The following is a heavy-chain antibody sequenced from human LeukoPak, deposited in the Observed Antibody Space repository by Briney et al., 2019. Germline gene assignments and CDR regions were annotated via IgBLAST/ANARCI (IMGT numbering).Heavy chain of an antibody. V-gene: IGHV4-4*08. CDR1: GGSISSYY. D-gene: IGHD1-26*01. CDR2: IYYSGST. J-gene: IGHJ4*02. Sequence: SETLSLTCTVSGGSISSYYWSWIRQPPGKGLEWIGYIYYSGSTNYNPSLKSRVTISVDTSKNQFSLKLSSVTAADTAVYYCARDSGSYLLPFDYWGQGILVTVS. CDR3: ARDSGSYLLPFDY.